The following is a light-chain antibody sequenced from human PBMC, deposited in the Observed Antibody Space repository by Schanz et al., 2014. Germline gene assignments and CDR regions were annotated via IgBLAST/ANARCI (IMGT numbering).Light chain of an antibody. CDR2: EVT. J-gene: IGLJ3*02. CDR1: SSDVGGYNS. V-gene: IGLV2-8*01. CDR3: SSYTGSSTQV. Sequence: QSALTQPPSASGSPKQSVSISCTGTSSDVGGYNSVSWYQQHPGKAPKLMIYEVTKRPSGVPDRFSGSKSGNTASLTVSGLQSEDEADYYCSSYTGSSTQVFGGGTKVTVL.